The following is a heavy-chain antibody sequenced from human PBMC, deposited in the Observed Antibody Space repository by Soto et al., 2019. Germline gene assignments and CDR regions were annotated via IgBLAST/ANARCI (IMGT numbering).Heavy chain of an antibody. Sequence: QVQLQQWGAGLLKPSETLSLTCAVYGGSFSGYYWSWIRQPPGKGLEWIGEINHSGSTNHNPSLKSRVTISVDTSKHQFSLKLSSVTAADTAVYYCARGRYYYDSSGYSSFGRYYFDYWGQGTLVTVSS. CDR2: INHSGST. V-gene: IGHV4-34*01. CDR3: ARGRYYYDSSGYSSFGRYYFDY. CDR1: GGSFSGYY. J-gene: IGHJ4*02. D-gene: IGHD3-22*01.